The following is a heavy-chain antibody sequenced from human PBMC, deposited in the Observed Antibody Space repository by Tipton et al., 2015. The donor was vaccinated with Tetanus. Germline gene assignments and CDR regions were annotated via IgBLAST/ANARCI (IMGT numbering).Heavy chain of an antibody. J-gene: IGHJ5*02. V-gene: IGHV1-8*01. D-gene: IGHD5/OR15-5a*01. CDR2: MNPKSGDT. CDR1: GYTFASYD. Sequence: QVQLVQSGAEVKKPGASVKVSCKASGYTFASYDINWVRQAAGQGLEWMGWMNPKSGDTDYPQKFQGRVTMTRNTSISTAYMELTNLRAEDTAVYYCARGPRSVPRAYFDPWGQGTLVTVSS. CDR3: ARGPRSVPRAYFDP.